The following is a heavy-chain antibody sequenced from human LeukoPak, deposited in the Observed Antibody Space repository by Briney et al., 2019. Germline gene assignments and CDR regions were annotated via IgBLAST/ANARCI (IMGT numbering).Heavy chain of an antibody. CDR2: IYYGGST. J-gene: IGHJ6*03. D-gene: IGHD1-14*01. V-gene: IGHV4-39*07. Sequence: SETLSLTCTVSGGSISSSSYYWGWIRQPPGKGLEWIGSIYYGGSTYYNPSLKSRVTISVDTSKNQFSLKLSSVTAADTAVYYCARGRRTTLYYYYMDVWGKGTTVTVSS. CDR1: GGSISSSSYY. CDR3: ARGRRTTLYYYYMDV.